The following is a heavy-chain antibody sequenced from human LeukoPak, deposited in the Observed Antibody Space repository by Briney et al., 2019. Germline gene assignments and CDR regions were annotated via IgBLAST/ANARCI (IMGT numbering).Heavy chain of an antibody. CDR3: ARAGRFGSGGHFYYGMDV. CDR1: GGSISTHY. CDR2: IYTTRKA. D-gene: IGHD1-26*01. Sequence: SETLSLTCTVSGGSISTHYLRWVRQPAGQGLQWMGRIYTTRKAAYNPSLQGRVTMSLDTSKNQYSLNLSSVTAADTALYYCARAGRFGSGGHFYYGMDVWGQGTTVTVSS. J-gene: IGHJ6*02. V-gene: IGHV4-4*07.